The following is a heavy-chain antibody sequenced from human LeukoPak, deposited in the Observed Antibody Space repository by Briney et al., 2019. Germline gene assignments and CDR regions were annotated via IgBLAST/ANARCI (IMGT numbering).Heavy chain of an antibody. Sequence: PGVSLRLSCAASGFTFNNYAMSWVRQAPGKGLEWVSAITSSGDNTYYADSVKGRFTISRDNSKNTLSLQLNSLRVEDTAVYYCEKVGSEMSMDMYFDSWGQGTQVTVSA. D-gene: IGHD2-15*01. CDR3: EKVGSEMSMDMYFDS. CDR2: ITSSGDNT. V-gene: IGHV3-23*01. CDR1: GFTFNNYA. J-gene: IGHJ4*02.